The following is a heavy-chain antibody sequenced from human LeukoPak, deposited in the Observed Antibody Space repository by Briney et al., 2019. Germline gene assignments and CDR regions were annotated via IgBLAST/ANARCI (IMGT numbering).Heavy chain of an antibody. CDR3: AKDRRMILETYYFDY. D-gene: IGHD2-15*01. J-gene: IGHJ4*02. CDR2: ISFDVSNE. V-gene: IGHV3-30*18. Sequence: PGGSLRLSCAASGFNFSNYGMHWVRQAPGKGLEWVAIISFDVSNEYYADSVKGRFTISRDNSKNTLYLQMSSLRAEDTAVYYCAKDRRMILETYYFDYWGQGTLVTVSS. CDR1: GFNFSNYG.